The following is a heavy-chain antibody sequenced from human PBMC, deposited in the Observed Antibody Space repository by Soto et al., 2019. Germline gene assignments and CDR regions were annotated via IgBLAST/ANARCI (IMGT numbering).Heavy chain of an antibody. D-gene: IGHD6-25*01. J-gene: IGHJ6*02. CDR3: GRRSGRPCGYYYYAMDV. V-gene: IGHV4-31*03. CDR1: SASMNSGGYY. CDR2: IYSNGDT. Sequence: TLSLTCSVSSASMNSGGYYWSWIRQHPGKGLEWIGYIYSNGDTYYNPSLERRVTISVDTPKKQFSLILTSVTAADTGVYCSGRRSGRPCGYYYYAMDVWGRGTAVTVS.